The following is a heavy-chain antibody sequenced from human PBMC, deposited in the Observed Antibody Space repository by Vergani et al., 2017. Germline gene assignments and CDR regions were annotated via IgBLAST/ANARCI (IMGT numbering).Heavy chain of an antibody. CDR1: GFTFSSYA. Sequence: EVQLLESGGGLVQPGGSLRLSCAASGFTFSSYAMSWVRQAPGKGLEWVSAISGSGGSTYYADSVKGRFTISRDNSKNTLYLQMNSLRAEDTAVYYCARDLRGYTAFDYWGQGTLVTVSS. D-gene: IGHD5-18*01. V-gene: IGHV3-23*01. CDR2: ISGSGGST. J-gene: IGHJ4*02. CDR3: ARDLRGYTAFDY.